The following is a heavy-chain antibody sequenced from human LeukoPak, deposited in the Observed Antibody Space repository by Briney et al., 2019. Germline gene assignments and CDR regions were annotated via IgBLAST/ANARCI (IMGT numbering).Heavy chain of an antibody. CDR1: GGSFSGYY. D-gene: IGHD6-19*01. CDR2: INHSGST. J-gene: IGHJ4*02. Sequence: SETLSLTCAVYGGSFSGYYWSWIRQPPGKGLEWIGEINHSGSTNYNPSLKSRVTISVDTSKNQFSLKLSSVTAADTAVYYCARGGPMTGYSSGWHTFDYWGQGTLVTVSS. V-gene: IGHV4-34*01. CDR3: ARGGPMTGYSSGWHTFDY.